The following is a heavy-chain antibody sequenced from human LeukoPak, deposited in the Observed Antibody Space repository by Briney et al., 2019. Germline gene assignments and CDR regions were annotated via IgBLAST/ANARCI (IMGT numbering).Heavy chain of an antibody. J-gene: IGHJ4*02. D-gene: IGHD5-18*01. Sequence: GASVKVSCKASGYTXTGYYIHWVRQAPGQGLDWMGWINADSGGTNFPQKYQGRVTMTRDTSISTAYMELSRLRSDDTAVYHCARGDSYGYTSGFDYWGQGTLVTVSS. CDR1: GYTXTGYY. V-gene: IGHV1-2*02. CDR2: INADSGGT. CDR3: ARGDSYGYTSGFDY.